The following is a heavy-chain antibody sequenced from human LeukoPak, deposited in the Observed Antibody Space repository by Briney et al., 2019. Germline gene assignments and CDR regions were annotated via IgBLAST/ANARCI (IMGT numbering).Heavy chain of an antibody. CDR3: ARGRALYFCDY. J-gene: IGHJ4*02. CDR2: INLSGST. V-gene: IGHV4-34*01. Sequence: SETLSLTCAVYGGSFSGYYWSWIRQPPRKGLEWIGEINLSGSTNYNPSLKSRVTISVDTSKNQFSLKLSSVTAADTAVYYCARGRALYFCDYWGQGTLVTVSS. CDR1: GGSFSGYY.